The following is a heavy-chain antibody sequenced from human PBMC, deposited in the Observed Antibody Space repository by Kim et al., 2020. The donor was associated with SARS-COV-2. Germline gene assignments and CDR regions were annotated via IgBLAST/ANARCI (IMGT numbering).Heavy chain of an antibody. Sequence: ASVKVSCKASGYTFTSYDINWVRQATGQGLEWMGWMNPNSGNTGYAQKFQGRVTMTRNTSISTAYMELSSLRSEDTAVYYCARLGSGSYPIDYWGQGTLVTVSS. CDR2: MNPNSGNT. CDR3: ARLGSGSYPIDY. CDR1: GYTFTSYD. V-gene: IGHV1-8*01. D-gene: IGHD3-10*01. J-gene: IGHJ4*02.